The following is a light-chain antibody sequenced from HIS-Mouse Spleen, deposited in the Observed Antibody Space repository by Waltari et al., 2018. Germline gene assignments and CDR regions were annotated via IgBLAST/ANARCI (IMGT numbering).Light chain of an antibody. CDR3: YSTDSSGNHRV. Sequence: SYELTQPPPVSFSPGQTPRINFPGDVFPKKLSYWYQQKSGQAPVLVIYEDSKRPSGIPERFSGSSSGTMATLTISGAQVEDEADYYCYSTDSSGNHRVFGGGTKLTVL. CDR2: EDS. CDR1: VFPKKL. J-gene: IGLJ2*01. V-gene: IGLV3-10*01.